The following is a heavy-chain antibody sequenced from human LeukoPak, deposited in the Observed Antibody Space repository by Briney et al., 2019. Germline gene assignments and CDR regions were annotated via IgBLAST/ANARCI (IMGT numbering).Heavy chain of an antibody. V-gene: IGHV3-23*01. CDR3: AKSRPGPLVLYYFDY. J-gene: IGHJ4*02. D-gene: IGHD6-6*01. Sequence: PGGSLRLSCAASGFTFNGYAMSWVRQAPGEGLEWVSGISESGGNIDYADSVRGRFTISRDNAKNSLYLQMNSLRAEDTAVYYCAKSRPGPLVLYYFDYWGQGTLVTVSS. CDR1: GFTFNGYA. CDR2: ISESGGNI.